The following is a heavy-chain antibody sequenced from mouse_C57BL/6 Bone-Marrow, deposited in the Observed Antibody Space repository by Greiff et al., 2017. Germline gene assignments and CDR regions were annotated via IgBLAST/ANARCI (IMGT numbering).Heavy chain of an antibody. CDR1: GFTFSNYW. V-gene: IGHV6-3*01. Sequence: EVKVEESGGGLVQPGGSMKLSCVASGFTFSNYWMNWVRQSPETGLEWVAQIRLKSDNYATHYAESVKGRFTISRYDSKSSVYLQMNNLRAEDTGIYYCTGITTVVATGYFDYWGQGTTLTVSS. J-gene: IGHJ2*01. CDR2: IRLKSDNYAT. D-gene: IGHD1-1*01. CDR3: TGITTVVATGYFDY.